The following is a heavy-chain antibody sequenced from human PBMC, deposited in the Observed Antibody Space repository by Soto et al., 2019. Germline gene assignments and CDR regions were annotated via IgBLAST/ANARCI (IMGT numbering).Heavy chain of an antibody. Sequence: PGGSLRLSCAASGFTFSSYEMNWVRQAPGKGLEWVSYISSSGSTIYYADSVKGRFTISRDNAKNSLYLQMNSLRAEDTAVYYCARGEERGQQLAFAEYFQHWGQGTLVTVSS. CDR1: GFTFSSYE. J-gene: IGHJ1*01. D-gene: IGHD6-13*01. V-gene: IGHV3-48*03. CDR2: ISSSGSTI. CDR3: ARGEERGQQLAFAEYFQH.